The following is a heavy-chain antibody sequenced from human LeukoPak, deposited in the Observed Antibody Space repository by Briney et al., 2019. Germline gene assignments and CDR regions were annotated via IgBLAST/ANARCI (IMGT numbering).Heavy chain of an antibody. CDR3: ARDAMRYDILTGYSSEQKDY. Sequence: ASVKVSCKASGYTFTSYDINWVRQATGQGLEWMGWMNPNSGNTGYAQKFQGRVTMTRNTSISTAYMELSSLRSEDTAVYYCARDAMRYDILTGYSSEQKDYWGQGTLVTVSS. CDR1: GYTFTSYD. V-gene: IGHV1-8*01. D-gene: IGHD3-9*01. CDR2: MNPNSGNT. J-gene: IGHJ4*02.